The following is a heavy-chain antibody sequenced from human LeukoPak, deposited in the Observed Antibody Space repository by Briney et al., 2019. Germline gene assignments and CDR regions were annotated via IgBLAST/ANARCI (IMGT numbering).Heavy chain of an antibody. CDR1: GYSFTSYW. J-gene: IGHJ6*03. Sequence: GESLKISCKGSGYSFTSYWIGWVRQMPGKGLEWMGIIYPGDSDTRYSPSFQGQVTISADKSISTAYLQWSSLKASDTAMYYCARLGGYSYGTPDPALEYYYYMDVWGKGTTVTVSS. CDR2: IYPGDSDT. D-gene: IGHD5-18*01. V-gene: IGHV5-51*01. CDR3: ARLGGYSYGTPDPALEYYYYMDV.